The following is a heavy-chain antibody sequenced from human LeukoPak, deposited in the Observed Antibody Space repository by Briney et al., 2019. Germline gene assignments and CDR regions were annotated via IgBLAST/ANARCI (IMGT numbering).Heavy chain of an antibody. V-gene: IGHV3-30-3*01. CDR1: GFTFSSYA. CDR2: ISYDGSNK. CDR3: ARAALDFWSGYENNWFDP. D-gene: IGHD3-3*01. Sequence: PGGSLRLSCAASGFTFSSYAMHWVRQAPGKGLEWVAVISYDGSNKYYADSVKGRFTISRDNSKNTLYLQMSSLRAEDTAVYYCARAALDFWSGYENNWFDPWGQGTLVTVSS. J-gene: IGHJ5*02.